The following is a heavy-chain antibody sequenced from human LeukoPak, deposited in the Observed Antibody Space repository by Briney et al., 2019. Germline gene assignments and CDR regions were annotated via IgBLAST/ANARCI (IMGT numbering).Heavy chain of an antibody. CDR1: GFTFSSYW. CDR3: ARGGGFRPPDY. CDR2: ISSSSSTI. J-gene: IGHJ4*02. Sequence: PRGSLRLSCAASGFTFSSYWMNWVRQAPGKGLEWVSYISSSSSTIYYADSVKGRFTISRDNAKNSLYLQMNSLRAEDTAVYFCARGGGFRPPDYWGQGTLVTVSS. V-gene: IGHV3-48*04.